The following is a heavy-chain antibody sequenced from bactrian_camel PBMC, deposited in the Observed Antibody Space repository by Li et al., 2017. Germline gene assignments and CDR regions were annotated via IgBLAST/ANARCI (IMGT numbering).Heavy chain of an antibody. CDR1: GYNFGTCG. CDR3: AAQAERSGLCLPYKH. Sequence: HVQLAESGGGSVQPGGSLTLSCTTSGYNFGTCGMEWYRQAPGKERELISTITNDGVIKYKGSVQGRFTATRDISKNTLYLQMNSLKTEDTAMYYCAAQAERSGLCLPYKHWGRGTQVTVS. V-gene: IGHV3S53*01. D-gene: IGHD2*01. J-gene: IGHJ4*01. CDR2: ITNDGVI.